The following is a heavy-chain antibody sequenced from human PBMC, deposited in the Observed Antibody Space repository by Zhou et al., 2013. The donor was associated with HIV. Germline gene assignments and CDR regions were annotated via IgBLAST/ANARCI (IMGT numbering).Heavy chain of an antibody. CDR2: MNPNSDNT. D-gene: IGHD6-6*01. CDR1: GYTFISYD. V-gene: IGHV1-8*02. J-gene: IGHJ6*03. CDR3: ARRINSSSYNXYSYMDV. Sequence: QVQLVQSGAEVKKPGASVKVSCKASGYTFISYDINWVRQATGQGLEWMGWMNPNSDNTAYAQKFQGRVTMTRNTSISTAYMELSSLRSEDTAVYYCARRINSSSYNXYSYMDVWGQRDHGHRLL.